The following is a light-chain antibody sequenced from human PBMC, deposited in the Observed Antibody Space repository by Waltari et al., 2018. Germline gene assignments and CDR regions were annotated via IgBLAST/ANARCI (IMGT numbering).Light chain of an antibody. CDR2: ENT. CDR3: QSYDNSLRGSLL. Sequence: QSVLTQAPSVSGAPGQRVTISCTGGDSSIASFAVNWYQPLPGRVPKLLNYENTKRPSGVPDRFSGSKSGTSASLAIEGLQPEDEGDYYCQSYDNSLRGSLLFGGGTKVTV. CDR1: DSSIASFA. J-gene: IGLJ3*02. V-gene: IGLV1-40*01.